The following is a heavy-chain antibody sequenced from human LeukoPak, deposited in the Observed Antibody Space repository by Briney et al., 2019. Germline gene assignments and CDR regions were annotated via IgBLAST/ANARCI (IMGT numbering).Heavy chain of an antibody. CDR1: RFTFSSYW. CDR3: ARVGTQGGFWSGYYPFDY. V-gene: IGHV3-7*01. CDR2: IKQDGSEK. D-gene: IGHD3-3*01. Sequence: WGSLRLSCAASRFTFSSYWMSWVRQAPGKGLEWVANIKQDGSEKYYVDSVKGRFTISRDNAKNSLYLQMNSLRAEDTAVYYCARVGTQGGFWSGYYPFDYWGQGTLVTVSS. J-gene: IGHJ4*02.